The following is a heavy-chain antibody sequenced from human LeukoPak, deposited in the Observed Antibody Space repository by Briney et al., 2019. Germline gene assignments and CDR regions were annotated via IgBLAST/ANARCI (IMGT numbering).Heavy chain of an antibody. D-gene: IGHD6-19*01. CDR1: GXSXXRYY. Sequence: XSLTXXXSGXSXXRYYWSWVRQPPGKGREWVGYFSSRATTHYHPSLTTRVTISVDTSKTQFSLKLSSVTAADTAVYYCARGSGKQWLVRGAFDICGQGTMVTVSS. CDR3: ARGSGKQWLVRGAFDI. V-gene: IGHV4-59*01. J-gene: IGHJ3*02. CDR2: FSSRATT.